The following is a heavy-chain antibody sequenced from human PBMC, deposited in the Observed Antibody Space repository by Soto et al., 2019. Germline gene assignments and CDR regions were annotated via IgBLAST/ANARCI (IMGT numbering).Heavy chain of an antibody. CDR3: AKDRGEYYYGMDV. CDR1: GFTFSSYG. J-gene: IGHJ6*02. V-gene: IGHV3-33*06. CDR2: IWYDGSNK. Sequence: QVQLVESGGGVVQPGRSLRLSCVASGFTFSSYGMHWVRQAPGKGLEWVAVIWYDGSNKYYADSVKGRFTISRDNSKNTLYLQMNSLRAEDTAVYYCAKDRGEYYYGMDVWGQGTTVTVSS. D-gene: IGHD3-10*01.